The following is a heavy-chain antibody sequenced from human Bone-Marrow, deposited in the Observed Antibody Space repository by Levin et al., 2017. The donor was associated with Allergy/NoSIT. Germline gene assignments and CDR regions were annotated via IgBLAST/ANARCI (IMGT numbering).Heavy chain of an antibody. Sequence: GESLKISCVAAGFTLSSYAVHWVRQAPGKGLEWVAVISYDGNTKLYADSVRGRFTISRDTSKNTLYLEMNSLRADDTAQYYCVRGARYCSGGGCIFFDYWGQGTLVTVSS. D-gene: IGHD2-15*01. CDR2: ISYDGNTK. J-gene: IGHJ4*02. CDR3: VRGARYCSGGGCIFFDY. V-gene: IGHV3-30-3*01. CDR1: GFTLSSYA.